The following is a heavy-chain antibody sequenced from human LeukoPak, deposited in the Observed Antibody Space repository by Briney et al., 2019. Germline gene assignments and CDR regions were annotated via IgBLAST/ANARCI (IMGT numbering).Heavy chain of an antibody. V-gene: IGHV3-53*01. Sequence: GGSLRLSCAASGFTVSSNYMSWVRQAPGKGLEWVSVIYSSGSTHYADSVKGRFTISRDNSKNTLYLQMNSLRAEDTAVYYCARANPHLGFALDIWGQGTMVTVSS. J-gene: IGHJ3*02. CDR1: GFTVSSNY. D-gene: IGHD3-10*01. CDR2: IYSSGST. CDR3: ARANPHLGFALDI.